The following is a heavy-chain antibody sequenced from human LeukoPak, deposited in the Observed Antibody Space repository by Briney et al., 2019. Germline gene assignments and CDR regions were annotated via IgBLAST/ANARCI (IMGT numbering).Heavy chain of an antibody. CDR1: GGSISSGDYY. J-gene: IGHJ6*02. V-gene: IGHV4-30-4*01. D-gene: IGHD2/OR15-2a*01. CDR3: ARGPYYISYLLLDGMDV. Sequence: PSETLSLTCTVSGGSISSGDYYWSWIRQPPGKGLEWIGYIYYSGSTYYNPSLKSRVTISVDTSKNQFSLKLSSVTAADTAVYYCARGPYYISYLLLDGMDVWGQGTTVTVSS. CDR2: IYYSGST.